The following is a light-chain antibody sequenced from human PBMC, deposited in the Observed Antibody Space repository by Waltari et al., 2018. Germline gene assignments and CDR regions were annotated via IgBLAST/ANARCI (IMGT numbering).Light chain of an antibody. V-gene: IGKV3-11*01. CDR1: QSVSYY. J-gene: IGKJ4*01. CDR3: QQRRTWPLT. Sequence: IVLPHSQATLSLSPGERATLACRASQSVSYYLAWYQQRPGQAPRLLISDASSRATGIPARFSGSGSETDFTLTISSLEPEDFAVYYCQQRRTWPLTFGGGTKVEI. CDR2: DAS.